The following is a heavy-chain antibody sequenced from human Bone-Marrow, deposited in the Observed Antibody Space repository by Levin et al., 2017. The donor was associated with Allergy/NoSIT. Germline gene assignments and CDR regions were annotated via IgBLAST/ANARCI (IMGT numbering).Heavy chain of an antibody. CDR3: ARDPQDYDYIWVAYYYGLDA. J-gene: IGHJ6*02. Sequence: GGSLRLSCVASGFTFTRYSMHWVRRAPGKGLEWVAVISFDGKNKYYRDSVKGRFTISRDNSKNTLYLQMKSLRAEDTALYYCARDPQDYDYIWVAYYYGLDAWGQGTTVTVSS. V-gene: IGHV3-30*04. CDR1: GFTFTRYS. CDR2: ISFDGKNK. D-gene: IGHD3-16*01.